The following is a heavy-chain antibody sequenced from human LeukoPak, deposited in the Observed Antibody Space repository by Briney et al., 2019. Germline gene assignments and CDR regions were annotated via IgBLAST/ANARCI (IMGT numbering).Heavy chain of an antibody. D-gene: IGHD3-22*01. Sequence: PGGSLRLSCAASGFTFSSYSMNWVRQAPGKGLEWVSYISSSSSTIYYADSVKGRFTISRDNAKNSLYLQMNSLRAEDTAVYCCAREAFTTPDYYDSSGLGGYWGQGTLVTVSS. CDR3: AREAFTTPDYYDSSGLGGY. V-gene: IGHV3-48*01. CDR2: ISSSSSTI. CDR1: GFTFSSYS. J-gene: IGHJ4*02.